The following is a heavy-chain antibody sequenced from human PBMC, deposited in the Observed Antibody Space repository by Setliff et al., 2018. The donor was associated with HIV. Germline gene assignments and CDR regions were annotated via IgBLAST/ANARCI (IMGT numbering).Heavy chain of an antibody. J-gene: IGHJ4*02. V-gene: IGHV4-59*01. D-gene: IGHD2-21*02. CDR2: ISSSGST. CDR3: ARGEFYCGTDCYWSSFDY. Sequence: SETLSLTCTVSGDSLIGFYWGWIRQPPGEGPEWIGHISSSGSTNYSPSLRSRVIISIDTSKNQFSLKLSSVTAADTAVYYCARGEFYCGTDCYWSSFDYWGQGILVTSPQ. CDR1: GDSLIGFY.